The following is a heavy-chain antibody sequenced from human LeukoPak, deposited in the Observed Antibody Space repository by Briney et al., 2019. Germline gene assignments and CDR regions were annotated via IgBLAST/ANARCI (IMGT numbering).Heavy chain of an antibody. J-gene: IGHJ4*02. CDR2: ISSSGSTI. D-gene: IGHD2/OR15-2a*01. V-gene: IGHV3-48*03. Sequence: GGSLRLSCAASGFTFSSYEMNWVRQAPGKGLEWVSYISSSGSTIYYADSVKGRFTISRENSKNTLYLQMNSLRAEDTAVYYCAKDSAKKYDDYWGQGTLVTVSS. CDR3: AKDSAKKYDDY. CDR1: GFTFSSYE.